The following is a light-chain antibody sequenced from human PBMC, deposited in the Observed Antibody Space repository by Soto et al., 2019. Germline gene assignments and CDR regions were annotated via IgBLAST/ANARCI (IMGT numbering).Light chain of an antibody. Sequence: DIQLTQSPSSLSASVGDRVTITCRATQNIGSYVNWYRQESGRAPDLLINAASTLQSGVPSRFSGSGSGTEVTLTISSLQLEDFATYYCQQSFATPRTFGQGTKVE. CDR3: QQSFATPRT. CDR1: QNIGSY. CDR2: AAS. V-gene: IGKV1-39*01. J-gene: IGKJ1*01.